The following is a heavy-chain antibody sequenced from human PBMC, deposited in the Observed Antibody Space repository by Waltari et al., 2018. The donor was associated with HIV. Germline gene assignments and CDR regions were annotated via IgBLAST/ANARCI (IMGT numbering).Heavy chain of an antibody. CDR3: AREGIVAAPFDF. V-gene: IGHV3-30*01. CDR2: ISRDGSSK. D-gene: IGHD2-15*01. Sequence: QVQLVESGGGLVQPGGSLRLPCAASGFLFRDFAIPWVRQAPGKGLEWVAVISRDGSSKYYADSVQGRFTISRDNSKNSLHLHMNSLRPKDTAVYYCAREGIVAAPFDFWGLGTLVTVSS. CDR1: GFLFRDFA. J-gene: IGHJ4*02.